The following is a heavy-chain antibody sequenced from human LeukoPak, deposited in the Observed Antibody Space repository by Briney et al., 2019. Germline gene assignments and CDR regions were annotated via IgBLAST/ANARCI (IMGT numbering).Heavy chain of an antibody. CDR3: AKDLRFGELLTFDY. CDR1: GFTFTSYA. J-gene: IGHJ4*02. V-gene: IGHV3-23*01. Sequence: GESLTLSCAASGFTFTSYAMSWLRPAPGKGLEWVSTISGSGSNTYYADSVRGSFTISRDKSKSTLYLQMNSLRAEDTAVYYCAKDLRFGELLTFDYWGQGTLVTVSS. D-gene: IGHD3-10*01. CDR2: ISGSGSNT.